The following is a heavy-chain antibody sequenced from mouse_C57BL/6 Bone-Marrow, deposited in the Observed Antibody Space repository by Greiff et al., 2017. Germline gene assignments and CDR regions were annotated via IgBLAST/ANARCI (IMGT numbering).Heavy chain of an antibody. J-gene: IGHJ1*03. Sequence: QVQLQQPGAELVMPGASVKLSCKASGYTFTSYWMHWVKQRPGQGLEWIGEIDPSDSYTNYNQKFKGKSTLTVDKSSSTAYMQLSSLTSEDSAVYYCAREKAAHYYGSRNWYFDVWGTGTTVTVSS. V-gene: IGHV1-69*01. CDR1: GYTFTSYW. CDR2: IDPSDSYT. D-gene: IGHD1-1*01. CDR3: AREKAAHYYGSRNWYFDV.